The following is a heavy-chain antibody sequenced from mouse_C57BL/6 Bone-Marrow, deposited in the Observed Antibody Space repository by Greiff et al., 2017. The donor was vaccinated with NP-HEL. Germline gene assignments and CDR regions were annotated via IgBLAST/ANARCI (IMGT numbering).Heavy chain of an antibody. CDR2: ISSGGSYT. CDR3: GRQGGGFDY. Sequence: EVKLVESGGDLVKPGGSLKLSCAASGFTFSSYGMSWVRQTPDKRLEWVATISSGGSYTYYTDSVKGRFTISRDNDKNTLYLQMSSLKSEDTAMYYCGRQGGGFDYWGQGTTLTVSS. J-gene: IGHJ2*01. CDR1: GFTFSSYG. V-gene: IGHV5-6*01.